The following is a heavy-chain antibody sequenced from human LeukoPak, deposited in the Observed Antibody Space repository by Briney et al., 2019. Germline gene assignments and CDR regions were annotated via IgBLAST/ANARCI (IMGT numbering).Heavy chain of an antibody. CDR3: AKRSISHWYFDL. CDR2: ISWKSGSV. Sequence: GRSLRLSCAASGFTFDDYAIYWVRQAPGKGLEWVSGISWKSGSVGHADPVKGRFTISTDTARNSLHLQMNSLRPEDTALYYCAKRSISHWYFDLWGRGTLVTVSS. V-gene: IGHV3-9*01. D-gene: IGHD2-21*01. CDR1: GFTFDDYA. J-gene: IGHJ2*01.